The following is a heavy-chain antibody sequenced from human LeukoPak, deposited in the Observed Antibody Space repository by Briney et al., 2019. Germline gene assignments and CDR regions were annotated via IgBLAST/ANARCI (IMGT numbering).Heavy chain of an antibody. CDR2: IYPGDSDT. D-gene: IGHD2-15*01. Sequence: GESLKISCKGSGYSFTSYWIGWVRQMPGKGLEWMGIIYPGDSDTRYSPSFQGQVTISADKSISTAYLQWSSLKASDTAMYYCAKQYCSGGSCYHFDYWGQGTLVTVSS. CDR3: AKQYCSGGSCYHFDY. CDR1: GYSFTSYW. V-gene: IGHV5-51*01. J-gene: IGHJ4*02.